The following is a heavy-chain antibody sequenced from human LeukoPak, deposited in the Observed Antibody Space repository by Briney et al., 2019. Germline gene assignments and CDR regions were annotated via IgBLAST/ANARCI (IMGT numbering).Heavy chain of an antibody. CDR1: GGSISSGGYY. J-gene: IGHJ4*02. V-gene: IGHV4-31*03. CDR3: ARGYYFDY. CDR2: IFYSGST. Sequence: SETLSLTCTVSGGSISSGGYYWSWIRQHPGKGLEWIGYIFYSGSTYYNPSLKSRVTISVDTSNNHFSLKLSSVTAANTAVYYCARGYYFDYWGQGTLVTVSS.